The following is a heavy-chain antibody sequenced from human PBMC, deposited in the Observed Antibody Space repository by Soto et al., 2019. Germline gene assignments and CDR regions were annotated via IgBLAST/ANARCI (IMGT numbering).Heavy chain of an antibody. CDR1: GGDFINYG. D-gene: IGHD3-22*01. CDR3: ARDRYYDGVGYHYESAY. V-gene: IGHV1-69*01. Sequence: QVQLVQSGAEVKKPGSSVKVSCKASGGDFINYGISWVRQAPGQGLEWMGGIIPIFRSANYAPKFQGRVTIAAQERTITRYMELTPLTPDVTAVHYCARDRYYDGVGYHYESAYWGQGTLVTDSS. J-gene: IGHJ4*02. CDR2: IIPIFRSA.